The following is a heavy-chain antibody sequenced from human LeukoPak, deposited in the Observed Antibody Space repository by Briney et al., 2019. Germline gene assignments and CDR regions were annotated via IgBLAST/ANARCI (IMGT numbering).Heavy chain of an antibody. CDR3: ASLPPDIVVVPAARLDY. CDR1: GFTFSSYA. J-gene: IGHJ4*02. V-gene: IGHV3-30-3*01. CDR2: ISYDGNNK. D-gene: IGHD2-2*01. Sequence: GGSLRLSCAASGFTFSSYAMHWVRQAPGKGLEWVALISYDGNNKYCADSVKGRFTISRDNSKNRLYLQMDSLRAEDTAVYSCASLPPDIVVVPAARLDYWGQGTLVTVSS.